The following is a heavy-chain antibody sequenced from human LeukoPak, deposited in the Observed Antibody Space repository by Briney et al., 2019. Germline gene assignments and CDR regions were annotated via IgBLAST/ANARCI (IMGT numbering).Heavy chain of an antibody. CDR3: AKMKGHPLPKYYMDV. D-gene: IGHD1-26*01. V-gene: IGHV3-23*01. CDR2: ISGSGGST. J-gene: IGHJ6*01. Sequence: GGSLRLSCAASGFTFSSYAMSWVRQAPGKGLEWVSAISGSGGSTYHADSVKGRFTISRDNSKNTLYLEMSSLRAEDTAIYYCAKMKGHPLPKYYMDVWGQGTTVTVSS. CDR1: GFTFSSYA.